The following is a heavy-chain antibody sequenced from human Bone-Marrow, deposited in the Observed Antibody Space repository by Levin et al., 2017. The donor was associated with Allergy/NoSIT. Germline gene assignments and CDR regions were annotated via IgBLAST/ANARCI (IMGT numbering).Heavy chain of an antibody. V-gene: IGHV3-7*04. Sequence: GGSLRLSCAASGFTFSSYWMSWVRQALGKGLEWVANIKQDGSEKYYVDSVKGRFTISRDNAKNSLYLQMNSLRAEDTAVYYCARDIVVVPAALGLDYWGQGPLVTVSS. D-gene: IGHD2-2*01. CDR3: ARDIVVVPAALGLDY. CDR2: IKQDGSEK. J-gene: IGHJ4*02. CDR1: GFTFSSYW.